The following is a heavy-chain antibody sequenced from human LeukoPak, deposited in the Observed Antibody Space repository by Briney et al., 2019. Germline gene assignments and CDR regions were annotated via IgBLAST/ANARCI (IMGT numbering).Heavy chain of an antibody. CDR1: GFTFSSYW. Sequence: GGSLRLSCAASGFTFSSYWLSWVRQAPGKGLEWVANIKHDGSEKYYMDSVKGRFTISRDNAKNSLHLQMNSLRVEDTAVYYCARDSSIFGVFWGQGTLVTVSS. D-gene: IGHD3-3*01. V-gene: IGHV3-7*01. CDR3: ARDSSIFGVF. J-gene: IGHJ4*02. CDR2: IKHDGSEK.